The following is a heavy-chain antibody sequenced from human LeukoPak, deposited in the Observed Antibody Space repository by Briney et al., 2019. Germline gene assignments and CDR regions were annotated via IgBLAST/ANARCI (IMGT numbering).Heavy chain of an antibody. V-gene: IGHV4-34*01. CDR2: INHSGST. D-gene: IGHD7-27*01. J-gene: IGHJ3*02. CDR1: GGSFSDYY. CDR3: ARDSGWGLVGAFDI. Sequence: SETLSLTCAVSGGSFSDYYWSWIRQPPGEGLEWIGEINHSGSTDYNSSLKSRVTISVDTSKNQFSLKLSSVTAADAAVYYCARDSGWGLVGAFDIWGQGTMVTVSS.